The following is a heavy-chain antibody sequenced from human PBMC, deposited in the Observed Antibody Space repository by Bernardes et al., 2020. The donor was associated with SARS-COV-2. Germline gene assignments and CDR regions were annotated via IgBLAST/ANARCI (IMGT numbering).Heavy chain of an antibody. J-gene: IGHJ6*03. CDR3: AREALGAQWLDYYDYYYYYMDV. V-gene: IGHV3-20*04. CDR2: INWNGGST. Sequence: GGSLRLSCAASGFTFDDYGMSWVRQAPGKGLEWVSGINWNGGSTGYADSVKGRFTISRDNAKNSLYLQMNSLRAEDTALYYCAREALGAQWLDYYDYYYYYMDVWGKGTTVTVSS. CDR1: GFTFDDYG. D-gene: IGHD3-22*01.